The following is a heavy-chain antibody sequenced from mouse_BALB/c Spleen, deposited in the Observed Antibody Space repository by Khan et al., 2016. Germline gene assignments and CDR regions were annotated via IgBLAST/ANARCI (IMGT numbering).Heavy chain of an antibody. D-gene: IGHD4-1*01. V-gene: IGHV2-4-1*01. J-gene: IGHJ3*01. CDR1: GFSLTSYG. CDR2: LWSGGST. CDR3: ARNSGTGFAY. Sequence: QVQLQQSGPGLVQPSQSLSITCTVSGFSLTSYGVHWVRHSPGKGLEWLGVLWSGGSTDYNAAFISRLSISKDNSKSQVFFKMNSLQADDTAIYYCARNSGTGFAYWGQGTLVTVSA.